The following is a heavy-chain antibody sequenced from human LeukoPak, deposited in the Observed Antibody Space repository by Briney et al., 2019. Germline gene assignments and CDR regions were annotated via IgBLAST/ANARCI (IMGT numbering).Heavy chain of an antibody. CDR1: GESITAYY. Sequence: SETLSLTCAVYGESITAYYWTWIRQPPGKRLEGIGEVRHSGSNNYNPSLKSRVTMSVDMSKNRFSLKLNSVTAADTAVYYCAGATATGTGRAFHYWAQGNLVPVSS. CDR2: VRHSGSN. D-gene: IGHD3-10*01. CDR3: AGATATGTGRAFHY. J-gene: IGHJ4*02. V-gene: IGHV4-34*01.